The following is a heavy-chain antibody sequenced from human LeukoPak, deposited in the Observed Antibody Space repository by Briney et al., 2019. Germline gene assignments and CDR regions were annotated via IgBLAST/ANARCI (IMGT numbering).Heavy chain of an antibody. D-gene: IGHD6-19*01. CDR3: ARSGAVAGTVDY. CDR1: GFTLSSYG. V-gene: IGHV3-33*01. J-gene: IGHJ4*02. CDR2: IWYDGSNK. Sequence: GGSLRLSCAASGFTLSSYGIPWVRQAPGKGLEWVAVIWYDGSNKYYADSVKGRFTISRDNSKNTLYLQMNSLRAEDTAVYYCARSGAVAGTVDYWGQGTLVTVSS.